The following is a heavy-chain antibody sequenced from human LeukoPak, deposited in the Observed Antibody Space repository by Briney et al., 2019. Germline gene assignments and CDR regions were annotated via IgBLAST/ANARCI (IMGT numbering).Heavy chain of an antibody. D-gene: IGHD3-22*01. J-gene: IGHJ3*02. CDR1: GGSISNNY. CDR3: ARLLDYDDSGDPVTFDI. Sequence: PSETLSLTCTVSGGSISNNYWSWIRQPPGKGLEWIALIHDTGRIRYNPSLQSRVTISRDTSKSHFSLKLSSLRAADTAVYYCARLLDYDDSGDPVTFDIWGQGTMVTVS. CDR2: IHDTGRI. V-gene: IGHV4-59*01.